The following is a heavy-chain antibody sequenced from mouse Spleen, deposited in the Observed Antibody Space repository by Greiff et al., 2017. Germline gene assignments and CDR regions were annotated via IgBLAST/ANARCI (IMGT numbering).Heavy chain of an antibody. CDR1: GYSITSGYD. CDR3: AGDDYDEFAY. CDR2: ISYSGST. J-gene: IGHJ3*01. D-gene: IGHD2-4*01. Sequence: VHLKQSGPGMVKPSQSLSLSCTVTGYSITSGYDWHWIRHSPGNKLEWMGYISYSGSTNYNPSLKSRISITHDTSKNHFFLKLNSVTTEDTATYYCAGDDYDEFAYWGQGTLVTVSA. V-gene: IGHV3-1*01.